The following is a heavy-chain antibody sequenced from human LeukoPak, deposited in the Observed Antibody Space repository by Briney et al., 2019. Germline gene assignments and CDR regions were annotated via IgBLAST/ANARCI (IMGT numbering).Heavy chain of an antibody. CDR1: GGSFSGYY. CDR3: ARGYYYGSGSHYRDV. D-gene: IGHD3-10*01. J-gene: IGHJ6*03. V-gene: IGHV4-34*01. CDR2: INHSGST. Sequence: SETLSLTCAVYGGSFSGYYWSWIRQPPGKGLEWMGVINHSGSTNYNPPLKSRVTISVDTPKNQFSLKLSSVTAADTAVYYCARGYYYGSGSHYRDVWGKGTTVTVS.